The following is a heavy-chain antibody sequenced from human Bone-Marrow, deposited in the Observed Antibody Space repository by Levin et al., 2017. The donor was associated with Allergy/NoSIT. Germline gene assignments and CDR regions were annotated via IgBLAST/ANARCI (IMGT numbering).Heavy chain of an antibody. V-gene: IGHV4-59*01. D-gene: IGHD6-13*01. CDR1: GASIRSSY. Sequence: SSETLSLTCTVSGASIRSSYWSWIRQPPGKGLEWIGYVHYTGETNSNPSLESRVTISIDTSKNQLSLSLTSVTAGDTAAYYCARDRGSWYSAPFYYEGTDVWGQGTTVIVSS. J-gene: IGHJ6*02. CDR3: ARDRGSWYSAPFYYEGTDV. CDR2: VHYTGET.